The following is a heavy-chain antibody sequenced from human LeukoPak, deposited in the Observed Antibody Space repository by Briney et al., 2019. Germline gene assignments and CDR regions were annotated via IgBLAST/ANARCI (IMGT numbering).Heavy chain of an antibody. CDR3: ARAVVVDPFDY. CDR2: INPDSGGT. D-gene: IGHD2-21*01. Sequence: ASVKVSCKASGYIFSGYYMHWVRQAPGQGLEWMGWINPDSGGTNYAQKFQGRVTMTRDTSINTAYMELNRLKSDDTAVYYCARAVVVDPFDYWGQGTLVTVSS. CDR1: GYIFSGYY. J-gene: IGHJ4*02. V-gene: IGHV1-2*02.